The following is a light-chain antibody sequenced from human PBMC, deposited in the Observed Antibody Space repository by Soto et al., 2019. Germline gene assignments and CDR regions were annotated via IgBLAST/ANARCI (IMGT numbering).Light chain of an antibody. J-gene: IGLJ2*01. Sequence: QAVVIQPPSASGTPGQRVTISCAGSSSNIGSNTVNWYQQLPGRAPKLLIYNNDQRPTGVPDRFSGSKSGTSASLAISGLQSEDEADYYCAAWDDSLSGVVFGGGTQLTVL. CDR3: AAWDDSLSGVV. CDR2: NND. V-gene: IGLV1-44*01. CDR1: SSNIGSNT.